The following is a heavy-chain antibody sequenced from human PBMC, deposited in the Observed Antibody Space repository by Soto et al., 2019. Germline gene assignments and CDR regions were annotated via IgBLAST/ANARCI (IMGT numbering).Heavy chain of an antibody. D-gene: IGHD6-13*01. Sequence: QVQLQESGPGLVKPSETLSLTCTVSGGSISSDFWSWIRQSPGKGLEWIGYIHYSGSTNYNPSLMSRVTISVDTSKNQFSLKLSSVTAADTAVYYCARYKRLVPDYWGQGTLVTVSS. J-gene: IGHJ4*02. V-gene: IGHV4-59*08. CDR2: IHYSGST. CDR3: ARYKRLVPDY. CDR1: GGSISSDF.